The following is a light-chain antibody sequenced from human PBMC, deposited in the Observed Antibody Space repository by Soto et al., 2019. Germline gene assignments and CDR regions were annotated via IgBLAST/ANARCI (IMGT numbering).Light chain of an antibody. CDR3: QQYVHWPPGT. CDR1: RSVTTS. CDR2: GAS. Sequence: DIVMTQSPATLSVSPGERTTLSCRASRSVTTSLAWYQQKPGQAPRLLIYGASTRATGIPARFSGSGSGTEFTLTISSLQSEDFAVYYCQQYVHWPPGTFGQGTKVDIK. J-gene: IGKJ1*01. V-gene: IGKV3-15*01.